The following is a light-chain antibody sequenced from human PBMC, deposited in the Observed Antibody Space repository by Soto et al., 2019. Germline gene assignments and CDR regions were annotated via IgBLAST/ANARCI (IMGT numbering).Light chain of an antibody. Sequence: EIVLTQSPGTLSLSPGESATLSCRASESISSNYLAWYQQKPGQAPSLLIYGASTRATGIPVRFSGGGSGTDFTLTISGLEPEDFVVYYCQQYSSSSRTFGQGTKLEIK. J-gene: IGKJ2*01. CDR3: QQYSSSSRT. CDR2: GAS. V-gene: IGKV3-20*01. CDR1: ESISSNY.